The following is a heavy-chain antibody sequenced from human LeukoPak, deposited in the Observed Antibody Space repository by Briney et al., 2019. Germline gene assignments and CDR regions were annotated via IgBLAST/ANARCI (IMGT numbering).Heavy chain of an antibody. CDR1: GFTFSSYA. D-gene: IGHD3-3*01. V-gene: IGHV3-23*01. J-gene: IGHJ3*02. Sequence: HTGGSLRLSCAASGFTFSSYAMSWVRQAPGKGLEWVSAISGSGGSTYYADSVKGRFTISRDNSKNTLYLQMSSLRAEDTAVYYCARHWRGTNAAFDIWGQGTMVTVSS. CDR2: ISGSGGST. CDR3: ARHWRGTNAAFDI.